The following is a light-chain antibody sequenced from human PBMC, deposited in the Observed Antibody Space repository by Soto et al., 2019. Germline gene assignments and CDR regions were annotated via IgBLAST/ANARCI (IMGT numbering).Light chain of an antibody. CDR3: CSFAGSRTVV. J-gene: IGLJ3*02. V-gene: IGLV2-11*01. CDR2: DVS. CDR1: SSDVGGYNY. Sequence: QSVLTQPRSVSGSPGQSATISCTGTSSDVGGYNYVTWYQQHPGKAPKLLIYDVSKRPSGVPDRFSGSRSGNTASLTISGLQADDEADYYCCSFAGSRTVVFGGGTKLTVL.